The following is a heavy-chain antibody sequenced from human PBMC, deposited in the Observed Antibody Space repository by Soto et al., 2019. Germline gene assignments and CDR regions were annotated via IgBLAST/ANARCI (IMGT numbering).Heavy chain of an antibody. CDR1: GGSISSYY. CDR2: IYYSGST. V-gene: IGHV4-59*01. D-gene: IGHD3-16*01. J-gene: IGHJ6*03. Sequence: QVQLQESGPGLVKPSETLSLTCTVSGGSISSYYWSWIRQPPGKGLEWIGYIYYSGSTNYNPPLKSRVTISVDTSKNRFSLKLSSVTAADTAVYYCARLQPRGREVYYYYMDVWGKGTTVTVSS. CDR3: ARLQPRGREVYYYYMDV.